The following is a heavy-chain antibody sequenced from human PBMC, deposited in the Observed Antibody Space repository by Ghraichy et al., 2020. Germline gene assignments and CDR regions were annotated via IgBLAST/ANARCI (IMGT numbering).Heavy chain of an antibody. J-gene: IGHJ4*02. CDR1: VYSFGNYG. Sequence: ASVKVSCKATVYSFGNYGIHWMRQAPGQSLEWMGWIHPGNGVAKYAQMFQGRVTFTIDTSTTTAFMEMGSLRSGDTAVYFCVRNWGGYYFDSWGLGTLVSVSS. CDR2: IHPGNGVA. CDR3: VRNWGGYYFDS. D-gene: IGHD3-10*01. V-gene: IGHV1-3*01.